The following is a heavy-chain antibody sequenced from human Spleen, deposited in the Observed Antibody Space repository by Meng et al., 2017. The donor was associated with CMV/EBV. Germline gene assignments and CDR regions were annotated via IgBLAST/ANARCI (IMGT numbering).Heavy chain of an antibody. J-gene: IGHJ4*02. D-gene: IGHD1-7*01. CDR1: GVSVNSYY. CDR3: AREAITGTVDY. CDR2: IYYSGST. V-gene: IGHV4-59*02. Sequence: SETLSLTCTVSGVSVNSYYWSWIRQPPGKGLEWIGYIYYSGSTNYNPSLKSRVTISVDTSKNQFSLKLSSVTAADTAVYYCAREAITGTVDYWGQGTLVTVSS.